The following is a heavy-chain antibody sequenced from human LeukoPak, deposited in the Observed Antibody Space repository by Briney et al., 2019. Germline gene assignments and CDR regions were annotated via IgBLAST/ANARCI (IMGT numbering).Heavy chain of an antibody. D-gene: IGHD3-3*01. V-gene: IGHV4-59*11. CDR2: IYYSGST. J-gene: IGHJ6*03. CDR3: ARVVYYDFWSGYYPYYHYYYMDV. CDR1: GGSISSHY. Sequence: SETLSLTCTVSGGSISSHYWSWIRQPPGKGLEWIGYIYYSGSTNYNPSLKSRVTISVDTSKNQFSLKLSSVTAADTAVYYCARVVYYDFWSGYYPYYHYYYMDVWGKGTTVTVSS.